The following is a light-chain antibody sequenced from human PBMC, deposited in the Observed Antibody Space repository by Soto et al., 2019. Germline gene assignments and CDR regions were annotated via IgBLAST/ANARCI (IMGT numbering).Light chain of an antibody. J-gene: IGLJ3*02. CDR3: CAYAGSGTVV. CDR2: EAT. CDR1: SSDVGSYNL. V-gene: IGLV2-23*01. Sequence: QSVLTQPASVSGSPEQSITISCTGTSSDVGSYNLVSWYQHHPGKAPKVMIYEATKRPSGVSNRFSGSKSGNTASLTISGLQAEDEADYYCCAYAGSGTVVFGAGTKLTVL.